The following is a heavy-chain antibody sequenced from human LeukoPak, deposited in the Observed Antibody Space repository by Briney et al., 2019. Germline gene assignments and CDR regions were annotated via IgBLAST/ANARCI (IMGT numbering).Heavy chain of an antibody. Sequence: GGSLRLSCAASGFTFSNYDMSWVRQAPGKGLEWVSVISGSGGTTYYADSVKGRLTVSRDNSKNTLYLQMNNLRAEDTAVYYCAKRYCSSSNCAFFDYWGQGTLVTVSS. CDR2: ISGSGGTT. CDR3: AKRYCSSSNCAFFDY. V-gene: IGHV3-23*01. D-gene: IGHD2-2*01. J-gene: IGHJ4*02. CDR1: GFTFSNYD.